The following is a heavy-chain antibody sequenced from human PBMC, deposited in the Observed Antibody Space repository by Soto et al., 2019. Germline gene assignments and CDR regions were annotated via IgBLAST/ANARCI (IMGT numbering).Heavy chain of an antibody. Sequence: QITLKESGATLVKPTQTLPLTCTFSGFSLSNPGVGMGWVREPPGKALQWLAVIYWNDDRRYSPSLKTRLTITKDTSKNQVVPTMTDMDAVDTATDYCAHGGPAASLAFWGQGTLVTVSS. J-gene: IGHJ4*02. CDR1: GFSLSNPGVG. D-gene: IGHD2-2*01. V-gene: IGHV2-5*01. CDR2: IYWNDDR. CDR3: AHGGPAASLAF.